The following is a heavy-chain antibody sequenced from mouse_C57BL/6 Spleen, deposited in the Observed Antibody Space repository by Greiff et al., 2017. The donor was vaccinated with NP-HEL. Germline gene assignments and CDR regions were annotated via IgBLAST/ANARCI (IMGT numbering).Heavy chain of an antibody. CDR2: INPSSGYT. CDR3: AREDDGNYVGFAY. J-gene: IGHJ3*01. D-gene: IGHD2-1*01. V-gene: IGHV1-7*01. CDR1: GYTFTSYW. Sequence: VQLQESGAELAKPGASVKLSCKASGYTFTSYWMHWVKQKPGQGLEWIGYINPSSGYTKYNQKFKDKATLTADKSSSTAYMQLSSLTYEDSAVYYCAREDDGNYVGFAYWGQGTLVTVSA.